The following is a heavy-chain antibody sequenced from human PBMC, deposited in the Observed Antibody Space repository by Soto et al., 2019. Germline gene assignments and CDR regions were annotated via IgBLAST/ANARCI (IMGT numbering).Heavy chain of an antibody. Sequence: GGSLRLSCAASGFTFSSYSMNWVRQAPGKGLEWVSSISSSSSYIYYADSVKGRFTISRDNAKNSLYLQMNSLRAEDTAVYYCARDYLGYCSSTSCYDAIVDWFDPWGQGTLVTVSS. CDR2: ISSSSSYI. D-gene: IGHD2-2*01. J-gene: IGHJ5*02. V-gene: IGHV3-21*01. CDR1: GFTFSSYS. CDR3: ARDYLGYCSSTSCYDAIVDWFDP.